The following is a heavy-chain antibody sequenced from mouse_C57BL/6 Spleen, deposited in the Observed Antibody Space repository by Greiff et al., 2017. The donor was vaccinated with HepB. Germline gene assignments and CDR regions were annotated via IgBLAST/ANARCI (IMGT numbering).Heavy chain of an antibody. V-gene: IGHV1-15*01. CDR2: IDPETGGT. CDR1: GYTFTDYE. D-gene: IGHD1-1*01. Sequence: QVQLKQSGAELVRPGASVTLSCKASGYTFTDYEMHWVKQTPVHGLEWIGAIDPETGGTAYNQKFKGKAILTADKSSSTAYMELRILTSEDSAVYYCTNYYGSPYWYFDVWGTGTTVTVSS. CDR3: TNYYGSPYWYFDV. J-gene: IGHJ1*03.